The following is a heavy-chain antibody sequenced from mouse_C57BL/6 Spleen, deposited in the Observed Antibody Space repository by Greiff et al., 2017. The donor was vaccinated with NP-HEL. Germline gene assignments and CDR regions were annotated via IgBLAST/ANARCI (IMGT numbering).Heavy chain of an antibody. CDR2: INPSSGYT. V-gene: IGHV1-4*01. CDR1: GYTFTSYT. J-gene: IGHJ2*01. D-gene: IGHD1-1*01. CDR3: ARGEGITTVVAFDY. Sequence: QVQLQQSGAELARPGASVKMSCKASGYTFTSYTMHWVKQRPGQGLEWIGYINPSSGYTKYNQKFKDTATLTADKSSSTAYMQLSSLTSEDSAVYYCARGEGITTVVAFDYWGQGTTLTVSS.